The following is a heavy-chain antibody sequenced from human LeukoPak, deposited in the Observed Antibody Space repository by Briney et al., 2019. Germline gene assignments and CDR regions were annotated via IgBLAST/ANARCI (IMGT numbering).Heavy chain of an antibody. CDR1: GFTLSSYW. J-gene: IGHJ4*02. Sequence: GGSLRLSCTASGFTLSSYWMHWLRQVPGKGLLWVSRLNNDGSFTDYADSVKGRFTISRDNAKNTLHPQMNGLRAEDTAVYYCAREGCSGGSCYIDHWAQGTLVTVSS. CDR3: AREGCSGGSCYIDH. CDR2: LNNDGSFT. D-gene: IGHD2-15*01. V-gene: IGHV3-74*01.